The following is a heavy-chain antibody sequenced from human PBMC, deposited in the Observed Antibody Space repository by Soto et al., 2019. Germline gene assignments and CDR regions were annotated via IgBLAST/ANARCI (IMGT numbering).Heavy chain of an antibody. CDR2: IYHSGST. D-gene: IGHD6-13*01. CDR1: AGSISRGGHS. V-gene: IGHV4-30-2*01. J-gene: IGHJ5*02. CDR3: ARVAVAAADPFAP. Sequence: SEKLSLTSAVSAGSISRGGHSWSWIRQPPVKGLEWIGYIYHSGSTYYNPPLKSRVTISVDKSKNQFSLTLNSVTAADTAVYYCARVAVAAADPFAPWGQGTLVNVSA.